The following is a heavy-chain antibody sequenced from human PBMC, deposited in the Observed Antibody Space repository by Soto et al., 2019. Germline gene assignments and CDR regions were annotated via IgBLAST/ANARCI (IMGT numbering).Heavy chain of an antibody. D-gene: IGHD4-17*01. CDR2: IYYSGST. CDR1: GGTIISDNYY. Sequence: TLSLTCTVSGGTIISDNYYWSWIRKHPGKGLEWIGYIYYSGSTFYNPSLMSRVTISVDTSKNQFSLKLSSVTAADTAIYYCAREVITVTPEINDAFDIWGQGTMVTVSS. J-gene: IGHJ3*02. CDR3: AREVITVTPEINDAFDI. V-gene: IGHV4-31*03.